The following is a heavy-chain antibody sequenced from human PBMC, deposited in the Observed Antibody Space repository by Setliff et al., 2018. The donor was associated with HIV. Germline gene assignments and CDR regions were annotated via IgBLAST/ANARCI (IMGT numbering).Heavy chain of an antibody. D-gene: IGHD2-15*01. CDR1: GGSFSGYY. CDR2: INHSGST. J-gene: IGHJ4*02. V-gene: IGHV4-34*01. Sequence: SETLSLTCAVYGGSFSGYYWSWIRQPPGKGLEWTGEINHSGSTNYNPSLKSRVTISVDTSTNQFSLKLSSMTAADTAVYYCARVGTYCSGGSCYHYLFDYWGQGTLVTVSS. CDR3: ARVGTYCSGGSCYHYLFDY.